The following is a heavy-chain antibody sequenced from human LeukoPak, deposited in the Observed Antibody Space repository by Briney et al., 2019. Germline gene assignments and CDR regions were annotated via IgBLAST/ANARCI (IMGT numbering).Heavy chain of an antibody. CDR1: GYSFTSYW. J-gene: IGHJ6*03. V-gene: IGHV5-51*01. CDR2: IYPGDSDT. CDR3: ARKRNIAAVMAWDYMDV. Sequence: GESLEISCKGSGYSFTSYWIGWVRQMPGKGLEWMGIIYPGDSDTRYSPSFQGQVTISADKSISTAYLQWSSLKASDTAMYYCARKRNIAAVMAWDYMDVWGKGTTVTVSS. D-gene: IGHD6-13*01.